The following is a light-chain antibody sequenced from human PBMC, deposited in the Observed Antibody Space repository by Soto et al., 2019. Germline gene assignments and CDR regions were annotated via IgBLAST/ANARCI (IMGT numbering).Light chain of an antibody. Sequence: DIVMTQSPLSLPVTPGEPAPISCRSSQSLLHSNGYNYLDWYLQKPGQSPQLLIYLGSNRASGVPDRFSGSGSGTDFTLKISRVEAEDVGVYYCMQALHTPWTFGQGTKVEIK. CDR3: MQALHTPWT. V-gene: IGKV2-28*01. CDR2: LGS. CDR1: QSLLHSNGYNY. J-gene: IGKJ1*01.